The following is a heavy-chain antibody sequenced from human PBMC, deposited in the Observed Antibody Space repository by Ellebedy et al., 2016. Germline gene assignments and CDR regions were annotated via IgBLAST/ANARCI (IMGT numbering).Heavy chain of an antibody. CDR1: GFTFSSYA. V-gene: IGHV3-21*01. CDR3: AREVRDGSERDSSLDY. CDR2: ISSSSSYI. Sequence: GESLKISCAASGFTFSSYAMHWVRQAPGKGLEWVSSISSSSSYIYYADSVKGRFTISRDNAKNSLYLQMNSLRAEDTAVYYCAREVRDGSERDSSLDYWGQGTLVTVSS. D-gene: IGHD5-24*01. J-gene: IGHJ4*02.